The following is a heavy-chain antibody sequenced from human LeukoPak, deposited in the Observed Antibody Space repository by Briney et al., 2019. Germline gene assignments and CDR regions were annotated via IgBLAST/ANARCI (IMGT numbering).Heavy chain of an antibody. D-gene: IGHD6-19*01. CDR3: AKDRTGYTSGQGYFDY. CDR1: GFTFSSYA. Sequence: GGSLRPSCAASGFTFSSYAMSWVHQAPGKGLEWVSGIGSSAGTTYYADSVEGRFSISRDNSKNTLFLQMNSLRAEDTAVYFCAKDRTGYTSGQGYFDYWGQGVLVTVSS. CDR2: IGSSAGTT. J-gene: IGHJ4*02. V-gene: IGHV3-23*01.